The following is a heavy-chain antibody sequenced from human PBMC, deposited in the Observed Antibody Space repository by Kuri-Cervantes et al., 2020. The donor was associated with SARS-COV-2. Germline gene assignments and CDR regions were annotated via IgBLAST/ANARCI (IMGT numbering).Heavy chain of an antibody. D-gene: IGHD3-16*01. V-gene: IGHV4-61*01. Sequence: ESLKISCTVSGGSISSSSYYWGWIRQPPGKGLEWIGYIYYSGSTNYNPSLKSRVTISVDTSKNQFSLKLSSVTAADTAVYYCARDKTSGGWFDPWGQGTRVTVSS. J-gene: IGHJ5*02. CDR1: GGSISSSSYY. CDR2: IYYSGST. CDR3: ARDKTSGGWFDP.